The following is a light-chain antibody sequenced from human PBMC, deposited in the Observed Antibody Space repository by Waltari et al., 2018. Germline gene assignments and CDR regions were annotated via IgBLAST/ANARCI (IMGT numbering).Light chain of an antibody. V-gene: IGKV4-1*01. CDR1: QSVLYSSNNKNY. Sequence: DIVMTQSPDSLAVSLGERATINCKSTQSVLYSSNNKNYLSWYQQKPGQPPKLIIYWASTRDSGVPDRFSGSGSGTDFTLTISSLQAEDVAVYYCQQHYSSPRTFGQGTKVEVK. J-gene: IGKJ1*01. CDR2: WAS. CDR3: QQHYSSPRT.